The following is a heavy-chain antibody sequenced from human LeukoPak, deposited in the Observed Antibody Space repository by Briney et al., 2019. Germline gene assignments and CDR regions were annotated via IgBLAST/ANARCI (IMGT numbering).Heavy chain of an antibody. V-gene: IGHV3-23*01. CDR2: ISGSGGST. CDR1: GFTFSSYA. CDR3: AKSPEYYYYYMDV. J-gene: IGHJ6*03. Sequence: GGSLRLSCAASGFTFSSYAMSWVRQAPGKGLEWVSAISGSGGSTYYADSVKGRFTISRDNSKNTLYLQMNSLRAKDTAVYYCAKSPEYYYYYMDVWGKETTVTVSS.